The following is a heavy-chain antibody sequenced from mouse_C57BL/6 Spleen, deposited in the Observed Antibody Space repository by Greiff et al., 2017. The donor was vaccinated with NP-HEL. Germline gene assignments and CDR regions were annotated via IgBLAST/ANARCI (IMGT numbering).Heavy chain of an antibody. CDR1: GYSFTGYY. Sequence: EVKLVESGPELVKPGASVKISCKASGYSFTGYYMNWVKQSPEKSLEWIGEINPSTGGTTYNQKFKAKATLTVDKSSSTAYMQLKSLTSEDSAVYYCARFSYSNVDYWGQGTTLTVSS. CDR3: ARFSYSNVDY. V-gene: IGHV1-42*01. D-gene: IGHD2-5*01. CDR2: INPSTGGT. J-gene: IGHJ2*01.